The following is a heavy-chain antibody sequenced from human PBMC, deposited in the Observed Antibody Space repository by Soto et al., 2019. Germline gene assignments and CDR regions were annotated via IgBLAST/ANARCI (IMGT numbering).Heavy chain of an antibody. CDR3: AHRRIGQVDDDGLAV. Sequence: QITLRESGPALVKDTQTLTLTCTFSGLSLSASGVTVAWIRQPPGKALEWLACIYWDDEERYSPSLRSRLSISKDTAKNQVVLSISNMHPVDTGTYDGAHRRIGQVDDDGLAVWGPGTTVTVSS. CDR2: IYWDDEE. J-gene: IGHJ6*02. D-gene: IGHD1-1*01. V-gene: IGHV2-5*02. CDR1: GLSLSASGVT.